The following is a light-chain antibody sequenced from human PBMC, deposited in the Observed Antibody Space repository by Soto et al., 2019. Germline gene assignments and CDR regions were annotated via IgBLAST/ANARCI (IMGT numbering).Light chain of an antibody. CDR2: AAS. Sequence: DIQMTQSPSSLSASVGDRVTITCRASQGISTYLAWFQQKPGKAPKSLISAASSLHSGVPSKFSGSGSATDFTLTIISLQPEDYATYYCQQYNSYPISYGQGTRREIK. CDR1: QGISTY. V-gene: IGKV1-16*02. CDR3: QQYNSYPIS. J-gene: IGKJ5*01.